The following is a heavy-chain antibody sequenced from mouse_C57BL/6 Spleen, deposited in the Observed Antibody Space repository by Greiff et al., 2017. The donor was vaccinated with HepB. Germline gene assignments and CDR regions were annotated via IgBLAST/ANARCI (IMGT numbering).Heavy chain of an antibody. D-gene: IGHD1-3*01. V-gene: IGHV1-55*01. Sequence: QVQLQQSGAELVKPGASVKMSCKASGYTFTSYWITWVKQRPGQGLEWIGDIYPGSGSTNYNEKFKSKATLTVDTSSSTAYMQLSSLTSEDSAVYYCAREGGSKVGYFDVWGTGTTVTVSS. CDR2: IYPGSGST. CDR3: AREGGSKVGYFDV. J-gene: IGHJ1*03. CDR1: GYTFTSYW.